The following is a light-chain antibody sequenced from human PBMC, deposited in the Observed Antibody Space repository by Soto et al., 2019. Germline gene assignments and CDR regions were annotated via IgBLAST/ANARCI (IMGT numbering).Light chain of an antibody. CDR1: QSVSSSY. CDR2: GAS. CDR3: QQYDTSPRA. J-gene: IGKJ1*01. Sequence: IVLTQSPGTLSLSPWERATLSCRASQSVSSSYLAWYQQKPGQAPRLLIYGASSRATGIPDRFSGSGSGTDFTLIISRLEPEDSAVYYCQQYDTSPRAFGQGTKVDIK. V-gene: IGKV3-20*01.